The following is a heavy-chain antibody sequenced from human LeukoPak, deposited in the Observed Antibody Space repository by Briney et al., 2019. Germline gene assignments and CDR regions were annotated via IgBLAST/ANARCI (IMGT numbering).Heavy chain of an antibody. CDR1: GFTFTNYV. CDR2: ISYDGTNK. J-gene: IGHJ6*03. CDR3: ARSPTYYYMDV. V-gene: IGHV3-30-3*01. Sequence: GGSLRLSCAASGFTFTNYVIHWVRQPPGRGLEWLAVISYDGTNKCYADSVKGRFTISRDHSKSTVDLQMDSLGGADSAVYYCARSPTYYYMDVWGKGTTVTVSS.